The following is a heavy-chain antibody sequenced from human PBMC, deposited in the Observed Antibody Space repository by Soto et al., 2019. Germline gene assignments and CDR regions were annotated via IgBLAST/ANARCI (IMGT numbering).Heavy chain of an antibody. Sequence: GGSLRLSCAASGFTFSSYGIHWVRQAPGKGLEWVAYISYDGSNKYYADSVKGRFTISRDNSMDTLYLQMNSLRAEDTALYYCAKDTTLDYWGQGTLVTVSS. V-gene: IGHV3-30*18. CDR1: GFTFSSYG. CDR2: ISYDGSNK. J-gene: IGHJ4*02. D-gene: IGHD1-1*01. CDR3: AKDTTLDY.